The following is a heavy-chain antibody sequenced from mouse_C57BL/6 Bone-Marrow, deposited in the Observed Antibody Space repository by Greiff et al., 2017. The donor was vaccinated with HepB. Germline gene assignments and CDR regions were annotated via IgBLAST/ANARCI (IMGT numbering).Heavy chain of an antibody. V-gene: IGHV3-1*01. Sequence: EVQLQQSGPGMVKPSQSLSLTCTVTGYSITSGYNWHWIRHFPGNKLEWMGYISYSGSTNYNPSLKSRISITHDTSKNHFFLKLNSVTTEDTATYYCARGDDGYYRGYYAMDYWGQGTSVTVSS. CDR2: ISYSGST. D-gene: IGHD2-3*01. CDR3: ARGDDGYYRGYYAMDY. CDR1: GYSITSGYN. J-gene: IGHJ4*01.